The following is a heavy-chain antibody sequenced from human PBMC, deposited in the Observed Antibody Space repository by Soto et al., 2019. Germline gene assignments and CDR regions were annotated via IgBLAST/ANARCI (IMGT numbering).Heavy chain of an antibody. CDR2: IYYSGST. CDR3: AASGGSGQFEH. J-gene: IGHJ4*02. D-gene: IGHD2-15*01. V-gene: IGHV4-59*01. Sequence: QVQLQESGPGLVKPSETLSLTCNVSGASISNYFWNWIRQSPGKGLEWIGYIYYSGSTYYNPSLKSRVTISVDTSKRQFSLKLSSVTAADTAVYYCAASGGSGQFEHWAQGTLVTVSS. CDR1: GASISNYF.